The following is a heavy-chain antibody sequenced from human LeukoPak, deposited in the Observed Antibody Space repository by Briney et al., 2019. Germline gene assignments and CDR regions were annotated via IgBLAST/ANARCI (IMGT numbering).Heavy chain of an antibody. V-gene: IGHV3-33*01. Sequence: GGSLRLSCAASGFTFSSYGMHWVRQAPGKGLERVAVIWYDGSNKYYADSVKGRFTISRDNSKNTLYLQMNSLRAEDTAVYYCARESTYYDFWSGYQYYFDYWGQGTLVTVSS. CDR2: IWYDGSNK. D-gene: IGHD3-3*01. CDR1: GFTFSSYG. CDR3: ARESTYYDFWSGYQYYFDY. J-gene: IGHJ4*02.